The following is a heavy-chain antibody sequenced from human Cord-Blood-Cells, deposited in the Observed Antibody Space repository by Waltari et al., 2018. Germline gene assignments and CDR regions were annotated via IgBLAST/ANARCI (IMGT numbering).Heavy chain of an antibody. CDR2: IIPILGIA. V-gene: IGHV1-69*09. D-gene: IGHD6-13*01. J-gene: IGHJ4*02. CDR1: GGTFSSYA. Sequence: QAQLVQSGAEVKKPGSSVKVSCKASGGTFSSYAISWVRQAPGQGLEWMGRIIPILGIANYAQKFQGRVTITADKSTSTAYMELSSLRSEDTAVYYCARPINSSSWYDYWGQGTLVTVSS. CDR3: ARPINSSSWYDY.